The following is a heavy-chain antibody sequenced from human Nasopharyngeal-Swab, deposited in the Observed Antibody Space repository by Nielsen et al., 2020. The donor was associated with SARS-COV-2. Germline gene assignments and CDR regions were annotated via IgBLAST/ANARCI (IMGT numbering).Heavy chain of an antibody. V-gene: IGHV3-48*02. CDR2: ISSSSSTI. CDR3: AREEGYSYGYGDY. J-gene: IGHJ4*02. D-gene: IGHD5-18*01. CDR1: GFTFNSYW. Sequence: GESLKISCEASGFTFNSYWMSWVRQAPGKGLEWVSYISSSSSTIYYADSVKGRFTISRDNAKNSLYLQMNSLRDEDTAVYYCAREEGYSYGYGDYWGQGTLVTVSS.